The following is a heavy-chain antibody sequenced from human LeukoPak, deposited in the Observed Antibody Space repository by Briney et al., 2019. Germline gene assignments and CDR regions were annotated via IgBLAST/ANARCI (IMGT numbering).Heavy chain of an antibody. CDR3: ARNRIAAADENYYYYYYMDV. CDR1: GGSFSGYY. D-gene: IGHD6-13*01. J-gene: IGHJ6*03. Sequence: SETLSLTCAVYGGSFSGYYWSWIRQPAGKGLEWIGRIYTGGSTNYNPSLKSRVTMSVDTSKNQFSLKLSSVTAADTAVYYCARNRIAAADENYYYYYYMDVWGKGTTVTVSS. V-gene: IGHV4-59*10. CDR2: IYTGGST.